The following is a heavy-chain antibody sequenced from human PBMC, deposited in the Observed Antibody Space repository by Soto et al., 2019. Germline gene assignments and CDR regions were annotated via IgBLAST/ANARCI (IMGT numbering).Heavy chain of an antibody. Sequence: QVQLVQSGAEVKKPGASVKVSCKASGYTFTGYYMHWVRQAPGQGLEWMGWINPNSGGTNYAQKFQGWVTMTRDTPNRQANMERSRLRSEDTAVYYWPGGPQNRFWGCLGPSFDTWGQGTMVTVSS. V-gene: IGHV1-2*04. J-gene: IGHJ3*02. CDR1: GYTFTGYY. D-gene: IGHD3-16*01. CDR2: INPNSGGT. CDR3: PGGPQNRFWGCLGPSFDT.